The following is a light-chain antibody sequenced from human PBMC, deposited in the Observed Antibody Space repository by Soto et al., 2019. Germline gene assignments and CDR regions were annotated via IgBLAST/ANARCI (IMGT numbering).Light chain of an antibody. CDR1: NIGSKS. CDR2: YDS. Sequence: SYELTQPPSVSVAPGKTATITCGGNNIGSKSVHWYQQKPGQAPVLVIYYDSDRPSGIPERFSGSNSGNTATLTISRVEAGDEADYYCQVWDSSIDRVVFGGGTQLTVL. J-gene: IGLJ2*01. V-gene: IGLV3-21*04. CDR3: QVWDSSIDRVV.